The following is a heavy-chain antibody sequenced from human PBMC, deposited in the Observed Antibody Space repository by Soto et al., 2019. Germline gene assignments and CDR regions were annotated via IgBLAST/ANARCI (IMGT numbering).Heavy chain of an antibody. V-gene: IGHV3-33*01. J-gene: IGHJ4*02. CDR3: ARDQGRGYTYGFDS. CDR1: GFTFSSYG. CDR2: IWYDGSNK. Sequence: PGGSLILSCAASGFTFSSYGMHWVRQAPGKGLEWVAVIWYDGSNKYYADSVKGRFTISRDNSKNTLYLQMNSLRAEDTAVYYCARDQGRGYTYGFDSWGQGPLVTVSS. D-gene: IGHD5-18*01.